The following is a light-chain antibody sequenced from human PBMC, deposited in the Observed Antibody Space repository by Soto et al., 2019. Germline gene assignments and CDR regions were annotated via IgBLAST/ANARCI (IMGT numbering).Light chain of an antibody. J-gene: IGLJ3*02. CDR1: TSNIGDNT. CDR3: STWDDSLNGCV. Sequence: QSVLTQPPSASETLGRRVAISCSGSTSNIGDNTVHWYQQLPGTAPKLLIYNNDRRPSGVPDRFSGSKSGTSASLAISGLQSEDEADYFCSTWDDSLNGCVFGGGTKLTVL. CDR2: NND. V-gene: IGLV1-44*01.